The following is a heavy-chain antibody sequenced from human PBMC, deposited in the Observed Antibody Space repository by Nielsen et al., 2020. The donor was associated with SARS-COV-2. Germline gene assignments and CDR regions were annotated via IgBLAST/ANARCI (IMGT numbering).Heavy chain of an antibody. J-gene: IGHJ5*02. V-gene: IGHV1-3*01. D-gene: IGHD1-7*01. CDR3: ARGISLELKPFDP. Sequence: KFQGRVTITRDTSASTAYMELSSLRSEDTAVYYCARGISLELKPFDPWGQGTLVTVSS.